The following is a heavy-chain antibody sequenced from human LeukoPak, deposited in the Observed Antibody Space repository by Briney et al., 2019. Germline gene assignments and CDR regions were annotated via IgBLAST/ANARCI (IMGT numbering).Heavy chain of an antibody. Sequence: GGSLRLSCAASGLIVSSNYMSWVRQAPGKGLEWVSVVYGGDTTYYADSVKGRFTISRDNSKNMIYLEMSSLKAEDTAVYYCAKERSLEIAVAGTIFDYWGQGTLVTVSS. V-gene: IGHV3-66*01. CDR2: VYGGDTT. CDR3: AKERSLEIAVAGTIFDY. D-gene: IGHD6-19*01. CDR1: GLIVSSNY. J-gene: IGHJ4*02.